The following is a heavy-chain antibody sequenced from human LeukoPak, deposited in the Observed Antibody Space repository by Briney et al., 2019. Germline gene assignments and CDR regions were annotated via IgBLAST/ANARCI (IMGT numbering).Heavy chain of an antibody. V-gene: IGHV3-7*01. Sequence: GRSLRLSCAAFGVTFSSYGMSWVRQAPGPGLEWVANIKQDGNEECTVDSVKGQFTISRDNAKNSQYLQMNSLRADDTAMYYCARGTHGDPYYFDYWGQGTLVTVSS. CDR1: GVTFSSYG. CDR3: ARGTHGDPYYFDY. J-gene: IGHJ4*02. CDR2: IKQDGNEE. D-gene: IGHD3-10*01.